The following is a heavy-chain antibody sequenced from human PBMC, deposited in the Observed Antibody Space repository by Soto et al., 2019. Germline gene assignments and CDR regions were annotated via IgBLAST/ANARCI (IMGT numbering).Heavy chain of an antibody. V-gene: IGHV3-74*01. Sequence: PGGSLRLSCAASGFTFSSYWMHWVRQAPGKGLVWVSRINSDGSSTYYADSVKGRFTISRDNAKNTLYLQMNSLRAEDTAVYYCASGGSSLNFDSWGQGTLVTVSS. CDR1: GFTFSSYW. CDR2: INSDGSST. J-gene: IGHJ4*02. D-gene: IGHD6-6*01. CDR3: ASGGSSLNFDS.